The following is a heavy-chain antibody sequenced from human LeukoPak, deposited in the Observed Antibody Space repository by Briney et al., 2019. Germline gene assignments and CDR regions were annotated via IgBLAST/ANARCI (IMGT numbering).Heavy chain of an antibody. CDR1: GLTFSSYS. Sequence: GGSLRLSCAASGLTFSSYSMNWVRQAPGKGLEWLSSISSSSSYIYYADSVKGRFTISRDNAKNSLYLQMNSLRAEDTAVYYCARDRIVVVARYYYYGMDVWGQGTTVTVSS. CDR2: ISSSSSYI. V-gene: IGHV3-21*01. D-gene: IGHD2-15*01. CDR3: ARDRIVVVARYYYYGMDV. J-gene: IGHJ6*02.